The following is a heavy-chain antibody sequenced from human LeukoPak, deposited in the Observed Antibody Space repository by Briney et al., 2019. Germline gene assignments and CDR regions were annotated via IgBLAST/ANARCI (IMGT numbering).Heavy chain of an antibody. CDR1: GFTFSSYG. J-gene: IGHJ3*02. CDR3: ATVPRYYYDSSGYPDAFDI. D-gene: IGHD3-22*01. CDR2: ISGSGGSR. Sequence: GGSLRLSCAASGFTFSSYGMSWVRQAPGKGLEWVSAISGSGGSRYYADSVKGRFTISRDNSKNTLYLQMNSLRAEDTAVYYCATVPRYYYDSSGYPDAFDIWGQGTMVTVFS. V-gene: IGHV3-23*01.